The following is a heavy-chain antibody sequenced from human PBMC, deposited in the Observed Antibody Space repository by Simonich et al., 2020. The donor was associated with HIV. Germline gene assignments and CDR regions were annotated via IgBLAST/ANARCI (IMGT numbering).Heavy chain of an antibody. D-gene: IGHD2-2*01. CDR2: ISSSSNYI. CDR1: GFTFSRNS. CDR3: ARDGRKGSSTSCSDY. Sequence: EVQLVESGGGMVKPGGSLRLSCAASGFTFSRNSMNGVRQAPGKGLEWFSAISSSSNYIYYADSVKGRFTISRDNAKNSLYLQMNSLRAEDTAVYYCARDGRKGSSTSCSDYWGQGTLVTVSS. V-gene: IGHV3-21*01. J-gene: IGHJ4*02.